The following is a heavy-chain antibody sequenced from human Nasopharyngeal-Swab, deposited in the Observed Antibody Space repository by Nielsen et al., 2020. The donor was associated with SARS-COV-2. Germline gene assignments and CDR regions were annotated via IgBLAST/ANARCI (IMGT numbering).Heavy chain of an antibody. V-gene: IGHV3-23*03. D-gene: IGHD3-3*01. CDR3: ALGGSYDFYYYYGMDV. J-gene: IGHJ6*02. CDR2: IYSGGSST. Sequence: GESLKISCAASGFTFSSYAMSWVRQAPGKGLEWVAVIYSGGSSTYYADSVKGRFTISRDNSKNTLYLQMNSLRAEDTAVYYCALGGSYDFYYYYGMDVWGQGTTVTVSS. CDR1: GFTFSSYA.